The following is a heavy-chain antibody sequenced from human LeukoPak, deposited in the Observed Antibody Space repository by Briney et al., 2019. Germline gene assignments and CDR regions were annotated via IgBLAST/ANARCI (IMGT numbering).Heavy chain of an antibody. V-gene: IGHV1-2*02. CDR1: GYTFTGYY. D-gene: IGHD6-13*01. J-gene: IGHJ4*02. Sequence: ASVNVSCKASGYTFTGYYMHWVRQAPGQGLEWMGLINPYSGGTNYAQRFQDRVSMTRDTSISTAYMELSRVTSDDTAVYYCARSAFLVTAPGLYYFDYWGQGTLVAVSS. CDR3: ARSAFLVTAPGLYYFDY. CDR2: INPYSGGT.